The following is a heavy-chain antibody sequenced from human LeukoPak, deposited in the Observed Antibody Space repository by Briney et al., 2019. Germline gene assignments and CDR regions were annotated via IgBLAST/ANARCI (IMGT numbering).Heavy chain of an antibody. V-gene: IGHV4-31*03. CDR2: IYYSGST. D-gene: IGHD2-2*02. Sequence: SSQTLSLTCSVSGGSITSGGYYWSGIRQHPGKGLEWIGYIYYSGSTYYNPSLKSRVTISVDTSKNQFSLNLSSVTAADTAVYYSARGRCSTASCCTTHWFEPWGQGTLVTVSS. CDR1: GGSITSGGYY. J-gene: IGHJ5*02. CDR3: ARGRCSTASCCTTHWFEP.